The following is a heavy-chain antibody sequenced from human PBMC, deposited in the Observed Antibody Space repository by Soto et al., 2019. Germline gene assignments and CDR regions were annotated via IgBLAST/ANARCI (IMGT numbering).Heavy chain of an antibody. CDR1: GFTFSTYS. CDR2: ISSRSIYI. V-gene: IGHV3-21*01. Sequence: GGSLRLSCAASGFTFSTYSMNWVRQAPGKGLEWVSSISSRSIYIYYADSVKGRFTISRDDAKNSLYLQVSSLRAEDTAVYYCARDLLLSSGGTWYSGGFDYWGQGTLVTVSS. J-gene: IGHJ4*02. CDR3: ARDLLLSSGGTWYSGGFDY. D-gene: IGHD2-15*01.